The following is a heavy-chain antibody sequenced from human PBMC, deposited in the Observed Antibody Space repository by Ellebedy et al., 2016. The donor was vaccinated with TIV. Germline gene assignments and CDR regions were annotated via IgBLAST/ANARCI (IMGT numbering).Heavy chain of an antibody. Sequence: SVKVSCXASVCTFISYAISWVRQAPGQGLEWMGGIIPIFGTANYAQKFQGRVTITADESTSTAYMELSSLRSEDTAVYYCARESHSDGYVGTWFDPWGQGTLVTVSS. CDR2: IIPIFGTA. CDR3: ARESHSDGYVGTWFDP. V-gene: IGHV1-69*13. CDR1: VCTFISYA. D-gene: IGHD5-18*01. J-gene: IGHJ5*02.